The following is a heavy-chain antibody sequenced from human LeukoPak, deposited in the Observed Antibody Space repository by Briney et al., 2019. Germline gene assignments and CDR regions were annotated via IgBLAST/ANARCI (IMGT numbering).Heavy chain of an antibody. V-gene: IGHV4-59*08. CDR2: IYYSGNT. J-gene: IGHJ2*01. D-gene: IGHD3-9*01. CDR3: ARRVAINYWYFDL. CDR1: GGSISSHY. Sequence: SETLSLTCTVSGGSISSHYLNWIRQPPGKGLEWIGYIYYSGNTNYNPSLKSRVTISVEMSRNQFSLNLSSVTAADTAVYYCARRVAINYWYFDLWGRGTLVTVSS.